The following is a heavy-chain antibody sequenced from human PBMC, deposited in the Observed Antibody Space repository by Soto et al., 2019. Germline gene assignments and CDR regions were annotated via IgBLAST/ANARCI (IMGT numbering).Heavy chain of an antibody. Sequence: ASVKVSCKASGYTFTSYGISWVRQAPGQGLEWMGWISAYNGNTNYAQKLQGRVTMTTDTSTSTAYMELRSLRSDDTAVYYCARDPASKVLRFLEWPTYGMDVLGQGTTVTVSS. J-gene: IGHJ6*02. CDR3: ARDPASKVLRFLEWPTYGMDV. CDR2: ISAYNGNT. D-gene: IGHD3-3*01. CDR1: GYTFTSYG. V-gene: IGHV1-18*01.